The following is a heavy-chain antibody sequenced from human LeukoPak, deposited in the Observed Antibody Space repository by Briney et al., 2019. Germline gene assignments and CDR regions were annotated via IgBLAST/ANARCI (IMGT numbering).Heavy chain of an antibody. CDR3: ASDLRVGDY. CDR2: ISVNGGRI. CDR1: GFTFSNYV. D-gene: IGHD3-16*01. J-gene: IGHJ4*02. V-gene: IGHV3-23*01. Sequence: GGSLRLSCAASGFTFSNYVMSWVRQAPRKGLEWVSGISVNGGRIHYADSVKGRFTISRDNSKNTLYLQMNSLRVEDTAVYFCASDLRVGDYWGRGTLVTVSS.